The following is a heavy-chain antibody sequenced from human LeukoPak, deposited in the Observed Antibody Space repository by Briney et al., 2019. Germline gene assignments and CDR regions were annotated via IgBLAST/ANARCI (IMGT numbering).Heavy chain of an antibody. CDR1: GYTFTSYG. CDR2: ISAYNGNT. J-gene: IGHJ4*02. CDR3: ARDEGDYGAGDPRNFDY. D-gene: IGHD4-17*01. V-gene: IGHV1-18*01. Sequence: ASVKVSCKASGYTFTSYGISWVRQASGQGLEWMGWISAYNGNTNYAQKLQGRVTMTTDTSTSTAYMELRSLRSDDTAVYYCARDEGDYGAGDPRNFDYWGQGTLVTVSS.